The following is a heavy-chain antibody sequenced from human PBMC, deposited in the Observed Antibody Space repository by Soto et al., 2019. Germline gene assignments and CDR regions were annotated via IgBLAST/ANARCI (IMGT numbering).Heavy chain of an antibody. Sequence: QVQLQESGPGLVKPSQTLSLTCTVSGGSISSGDYYWSWIRQPPGKGLEWIGYIYYSGSTYYNPSLKSRVTISVDTSQNQFSLKLSSVTAADTAVYYCAREETYYDILTGQNWFDPWGQGTLVTVSS. CDR1: GGSISSGDYY. J-gene: IGHJ5*02. D-gene: IGHD3-9*01. V-gene: IGHV4-30-4*01. CDR2: IYYSGST. CDR3: AREETYYDILTGQNWFDP.